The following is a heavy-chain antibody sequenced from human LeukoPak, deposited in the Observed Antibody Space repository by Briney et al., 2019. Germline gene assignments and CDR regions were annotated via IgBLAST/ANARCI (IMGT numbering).Heavy chain of an antibody. J-gene: IGHJ6*03. D-gene: IGHD3-10*01. CDR2: IYYSGNT. V-gene: IGHV4-39*07. Sequence: SETLSLTCTVSGVPISSSNSYWGWIRQPPGKGLEWIGSIYYSGNTYYNASLKSQVSISIDTSKNQFSLGLTSVTAADTAVYYCARASSGSYQTYYYYYMDVWGKGTTVTISS. CDR3: ARASSGSYQTYYYYYMDV. CDR1: GVPISSSNSY.